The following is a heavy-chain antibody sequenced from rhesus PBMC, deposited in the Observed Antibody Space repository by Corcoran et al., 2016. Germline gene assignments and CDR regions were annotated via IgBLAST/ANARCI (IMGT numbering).Heavy chain of an antibody. V-gene: IGHV4-80*01. CDR2: ISGSGIT. J-gene: IGHJ4*01. D-gene: IGHD6-31*01. CDR3: GMSSGNYYFNN. CDR1: GASISTNW. Sequence: QVQLQGSGPGLVKPSETLPLTCAVSGASISTNWWNWIRKSPGKGLEWIGEISGSGITKYNPDLKSRVTFSKDASKNQVSLNLRSVTAADTAVYYCGMSSGNYYFNNWGQGVLVTVSS.